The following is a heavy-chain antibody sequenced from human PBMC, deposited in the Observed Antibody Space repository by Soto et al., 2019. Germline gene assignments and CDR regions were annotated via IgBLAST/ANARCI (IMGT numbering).Heavy chain of an antibody. D-gene: IGHD3-22*01. V-gene: IGHV1-3*01. J-gene: IGHJ4*02. CDR2: INGGNGNT. CDR1: GNTFPNYA. Sequence: ASVKVSCKSSGNTFPNYAIHWVRQAPGQRPEWMGWINGGNGNTYYSENFQGRVTFTRDTSASTVYMELSSLRSEDTAVYYCAREFRYYYDSSGYYYPPYFDYWGQGTLVTVSS. CDR3: AREFRYYYDSSGYYYPPYFDY.